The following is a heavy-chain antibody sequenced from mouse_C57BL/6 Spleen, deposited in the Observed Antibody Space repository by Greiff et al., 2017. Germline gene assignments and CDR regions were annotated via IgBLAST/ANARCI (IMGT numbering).Heavy chain of an antibody. D-gene: IGHD1-1*01. Sequence: VQLQQSGAELMKPGASVKLSCKATGYTFTGYWLEWVKQRPGHGLEWIGEILPGSGSTNYNEKFKGKATFTADTSSNTAYMQLSSQTTEDSAIYYCARNYGSSYYFEVWGTGTTVTVSS. V-gene: IGHV1-9*01. J-gene: IGHJ1*03. CDR1: GYTFTGYW. CDR3: ARNYGSSYYFEV. CDR2: ILPGSGST.